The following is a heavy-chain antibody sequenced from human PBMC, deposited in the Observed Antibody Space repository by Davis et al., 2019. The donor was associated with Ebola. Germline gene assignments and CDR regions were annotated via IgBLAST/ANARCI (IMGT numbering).Heavy chain of an antibody. J-gene: IGHJ4*02. V-gene: IGHV4-59*08. Sequence: MPSETLSLTCTVSGGSISSYYWSWIRQPPGKGLEWIGYIYYSGSINYNPSLKSRVTISVDTSKNQFSLKLSSVTAADTAVYYCAGGGYGTSCDYWGQGTLVTVSS. CDR3: AGGGYGTSCDY. D-gene: IGHD5-12*01. CDR1: GGSISSYY. CDR2: IYYSGSI.